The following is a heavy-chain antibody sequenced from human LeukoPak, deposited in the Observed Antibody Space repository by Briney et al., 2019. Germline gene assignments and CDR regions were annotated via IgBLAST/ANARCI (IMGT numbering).Heavy chain of an antibody. CDR1: GYTFTSYA. Sequence: GASVKVSCKASGYTFTSYAMNWVRQAPGQGLEWMGWINTNTGNPTYAQGFTGRFVFSLDTSVSTAYLQLSSLKAEDTAVYYCARANYYDFWSGYSGKDFDYWGQGTLVTVSS. J-gene: IGHJ4*02. D-gene: IGHD3-3*01. CDR2: INTNTGNP. CDR3: ARANYYDFWSGYSGKDFDY. V-gene: IGHV7-4-1*02.